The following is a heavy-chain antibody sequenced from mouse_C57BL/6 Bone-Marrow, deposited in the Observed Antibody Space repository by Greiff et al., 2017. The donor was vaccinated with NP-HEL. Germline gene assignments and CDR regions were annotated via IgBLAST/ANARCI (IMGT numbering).Heavy chain of an antibody. CDR2: IYPRDGST. CDR1: GYTFTDHT. CDR3: ASPNYYGSSVYYFDY. D-gene: IGHD1-1*01. J-gene: IGHJ2*01. Sequence: VQLQQSDAELVKPGASVKISCKVSGYTFTDHTIHWMKQRPEQGLEWIGYIYPRDGSTKYNEKFKGKATLTADKSSSTAYIQLNSLTSEDSAVYFCASPNYYGSSVYYFDYWGQGTTLTVSS. V-gene: IGHV1-78*01.